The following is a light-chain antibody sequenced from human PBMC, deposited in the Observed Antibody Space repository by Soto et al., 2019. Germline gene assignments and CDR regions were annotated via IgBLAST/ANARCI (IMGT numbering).Light chain of an antibody. Sequence: QSVLTQPPSVSGAPGQRVTISCTGSSSNIGAHYDVHWYQQLPGTAPKLLIYGNSNRTSEVPDRFSGSKSGTSASLAITGLQAEDEADYYWQSYENSLSVDVFGTGTELTVL. CDR1: SSNIGAHYD. CDR3: QSYENSLSVDV. J-gene: IGLJ1*01. V-gene: IGLV1-40*01. CDR2: GNS.